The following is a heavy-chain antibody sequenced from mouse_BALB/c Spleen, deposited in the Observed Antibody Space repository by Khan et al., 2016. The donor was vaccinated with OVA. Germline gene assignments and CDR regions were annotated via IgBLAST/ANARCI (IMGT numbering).Heavy chain of an antibody. Sequence: EVELVESGGGLVQPGGSLKLSCAASGFTFSNYTMSWVRQTPEKRLEWVASISNGGGTTYYHDTVKGRFTISRDNAKNTLYLQMSSLKSEDTAMYYCARLDTLYAMDYWGQGTSVTVSS. CDR3: ARLDTLYAMDY. CDR1: GFTFSNYT. V-gene: IGHV5-12-2*01. CDR2: ISNGGGTT. J-gene: IGHJ4*01.